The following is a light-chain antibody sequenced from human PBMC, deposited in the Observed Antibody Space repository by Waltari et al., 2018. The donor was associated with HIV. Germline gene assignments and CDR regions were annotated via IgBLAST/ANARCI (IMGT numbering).Light chain of an antibody. Sequence: QSALPQPRSVSGHRGQAVPISCTGTRIDVGGYHYVSRYQQHPGKAPKLIIFDLNKRPSGVPGRFSGSKSDNTASLTISWLRAEDEADYYCCSYAGSYTSYVFGTGTMVTVL. CDR3: CSYAGSYTSYV. J-gene: IGLJ1*01. V-gene: IGLV2-11*01. CDR2: DLN. CDR1: RIDVGGYHY.